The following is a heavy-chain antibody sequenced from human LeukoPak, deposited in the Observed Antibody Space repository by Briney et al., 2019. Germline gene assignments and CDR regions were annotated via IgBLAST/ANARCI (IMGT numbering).Heavy chain of an antibody. CDR2: INPRTGVT. CDR1: GYTFGDYY. D-gene: IGHD2-15*01. CDR3: AKAVVVADDGLDI. Sequence: ASVKVSCKASGYTFGDYYMHWVRQAPGQGLGWLGWINPRTGVTNYAPKFQGRVTVTAYMSIRTVYLDLSRLRSDDTAVYYCAKAVVVADDGLDIWGRGTMITVST. J-gene: IGHJ3*02. V-gene: IGHV1-2*02.